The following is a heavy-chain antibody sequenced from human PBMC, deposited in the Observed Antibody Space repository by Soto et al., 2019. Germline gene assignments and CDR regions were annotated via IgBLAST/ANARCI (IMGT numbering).Heavy chain of an antibody. Sequence: ASVKVSCKASGYTFTSYYMHWVRQAPGQGLEWMGIINPSGGSTSYAQKFQGRVTMTRDTSTSTVYMELSSLRSEDTAVYYCARDIGLIVAKARGAFDIWGQGTMVTGSS. D-gene: IGHD5-12*01. V-gene: IGHV1-46*01. CDR3: ARDIGLIVAKARGAFDI. J-gene: IGHJ3*02. CDR2: INPSGGST. CDR1: GYTFTSYY.